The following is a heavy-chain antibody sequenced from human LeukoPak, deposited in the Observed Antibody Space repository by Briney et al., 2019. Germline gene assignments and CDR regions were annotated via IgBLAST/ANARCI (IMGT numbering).Heavy chain of an antibody. CDR2: ICTSGST. CDR3: ARAAYGGNSGHCVQH. CDR1: GGSISSYY. V-gene: IGHV4-4*07. J-gene: IGHJ1*01. Sequence: SETLSLTCTVSGGSISSYYWSWIRQPAGKELEWIGRICTSGSTNYNPSLKSRVTMSVDTSKNQFSLKLSSVTAADTAVYYCARAAYGGNSGHCVQHWGQGTLVTVSS. D-gene: IGHD4-23*01.